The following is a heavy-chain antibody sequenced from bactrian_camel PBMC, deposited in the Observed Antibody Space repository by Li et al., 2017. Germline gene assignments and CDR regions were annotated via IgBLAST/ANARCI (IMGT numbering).Heavy chain of an antibody. J-gene: IGHJ4*01. Sequence: HVQLVESGGAAVQAGGSLRLSCAASGYTDRTNCMGWFRQAPGKEREGVAAIGRDGHTTYADTVKGRFPISKDNAKSTVYLQMNNLQFEDTALYYCATDHDLTAIMGLGLLNLLYWGQGTQVTVS. V-gene: IGHV3S53*01. CDR1: GYTDRTNC. D-gene: IGHD3*01. CDR3: ATDHDLTAIMGLGLLNLLY. CDR2: IGRDGHT.